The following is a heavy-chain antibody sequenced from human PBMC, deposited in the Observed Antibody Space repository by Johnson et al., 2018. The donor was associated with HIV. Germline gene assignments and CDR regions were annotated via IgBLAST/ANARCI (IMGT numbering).Heavy chain of an antibody. CDR3: ARETRDDAFDI. CDR2: INSDGSST. J-gene: IGHJ3*02. D-gene: IGHD4-11*01. CDR1: GFTFSSYW. Sequence: VQLVESGGGLVQPGGSLRLSRAASGFTFSSYWMHWVRQAPGKGLVWVSRINSDGSSTSYADPVKGRFPISRDNAKNSLYLQMNSLRAEDTAVYYCARETRDDAFDIWGQGTMVTVSS. V-gene: IGHV3-74*01.